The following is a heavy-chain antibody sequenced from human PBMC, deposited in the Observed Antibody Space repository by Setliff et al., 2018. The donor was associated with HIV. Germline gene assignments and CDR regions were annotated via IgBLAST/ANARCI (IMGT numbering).Heavy chain of an antibody. CDR2: MNPNSGNA. D-gene: IGHD6-6*01. CDR3: ARDPTGGAARFDY. Sequence: ASVKVSCKASGYTFTKYDINWVRQATGQGLEWMGWMNPNSGNAEYAQRFQGRVTMTRDTSISTAYMGLSSLKSEDTAVYYCARDPTGGAARFDYWGQGTLVTVSS. CDR1: GYTFTKYD. V-gene: IGHV1-8*01. J-gene: IGHJ4*02.